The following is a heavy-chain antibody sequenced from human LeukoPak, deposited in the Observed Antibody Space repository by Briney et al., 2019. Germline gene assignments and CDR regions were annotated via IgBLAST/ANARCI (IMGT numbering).Heavy chain of an antibody. J-gene: IGHJ2*01. Sequence: PSETLSLTXAVYGGSFSGYYWSWIRQPPGKGLEWIGEINHSGSTNYNPSLKSRVTISVDTSKNQFSLKLSSVTAADTAVYYCAREINLVYQLLGRYFDLWGRGTLVTVSS. D-gene: IGHD2-2*01. CDR2: INHSGST. CDR3: AREINLVYQLLGRYFDL. CDR1: GGSFSGYY. V-gene: IGHV4-34*01.